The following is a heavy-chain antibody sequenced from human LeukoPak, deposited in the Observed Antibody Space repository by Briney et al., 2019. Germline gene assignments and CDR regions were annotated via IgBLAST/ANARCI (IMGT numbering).Heavy chain of an antibody. Sequence: PSETLSLTCTVSGYSISSGYYWGWIRQPPGKGLEWIGSIYHSGSTSYNPSLKSRISISVDTSMNQFSLKLSSVTAADTAVYYCATQILLCHYYWGQGTLVTVSS. CDR1: GYSISSGYY. V-gene: IGHV4-38-2*02. CDR3: ATQILLCHYY. CDR2: IYHSGST. J-gene: IGHJ4*02. D-gene: IGHD2/OR15-2a*01.